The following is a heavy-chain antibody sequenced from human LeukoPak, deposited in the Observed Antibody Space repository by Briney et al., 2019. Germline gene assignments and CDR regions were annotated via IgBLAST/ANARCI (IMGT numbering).Heavy chain of an antibody. J-gene: IGHJ4*02. CDR3: ARVADRWLQSFDY. CDR1: GGSISSYY. CDR2: IYYSGST. V-gene: IGHV4-59*01. D-gene: IGHD5-24*01. Sequence: PSETLSLTCTVSGGSISSYYWSWIRQPPGKGLEWIGYIYYSGSTNYNPSLKRRVTISVDTSKNRFSLRLNSVTAADTAVYYCARVADRWLQSFDYWGQGTLFTVSS.